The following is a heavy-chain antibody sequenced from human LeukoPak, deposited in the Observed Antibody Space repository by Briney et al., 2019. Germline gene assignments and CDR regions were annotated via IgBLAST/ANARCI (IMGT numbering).Heavy chain of an antibody. CDR1: GFTFSSYG. J-gene: IGHJ4*02. CDR2: ISYDGSDK. V-gene: IGHV3-30*03. Sequence: QTGGSLRLSCAASGFTFSSYGMHWVRQAPGKGLEWVAVISYDGSDKYYADSVKGRFTISRDNSRNTLYLQMSSLRAEDTAVYYCAREQPSTWYFHWGQGTLVTVSS. D-gene: IGHD6-13*01. CDR3: AREQPSTWYFH.